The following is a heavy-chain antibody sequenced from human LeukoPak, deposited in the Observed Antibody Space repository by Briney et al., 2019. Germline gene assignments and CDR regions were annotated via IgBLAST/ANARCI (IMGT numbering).Heavy chain of an antibody. D-gene: IGHD3-22*01. Sequence: PGGSLGLSCAASGFTFSSYWMSWVRQAPGKGLEWVANIKQDGSEKYYVDSVKGRFTISRDNAKNSLYLQMNSLRAEDTAVYYCARGRYYDSSSIFDYWGQGTLVTVSS. J-gene: IGHJ4*02. CDR1: GFTFSSYW. CDR3: ARGRYYDSSSIFDY. V-gene: IGHV3-7*01. CDR2: IKQDGSEK.